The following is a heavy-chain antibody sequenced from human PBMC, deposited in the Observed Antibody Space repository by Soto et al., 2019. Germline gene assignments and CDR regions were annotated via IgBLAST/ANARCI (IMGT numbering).Heavy chain of an antibody. CDR3: ARGDYDFWSGYYHDAFDI. Sequence: QVQLQYSGPGPVKPSETLSLTCTVSGVSISSYYWSWVRQPPGKGLEWIGYIYYSGSTNYNPTLRSRVTISADTSKNQFCLKLSSVTAEDTAVYYCARGDYDFWSGYYHDAFDIWGQGTMVTVSS. J-gene: IGHJ3*02. V-gene: IGHV4-59*01. CDR1: GVSISSYY. D-gene: IGHD3-3*01. CDR2: IYYSGST.